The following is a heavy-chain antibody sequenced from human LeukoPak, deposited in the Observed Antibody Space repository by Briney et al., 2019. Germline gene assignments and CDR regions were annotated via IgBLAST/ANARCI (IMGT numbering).Heavy chain of an antibody. J-gene: IGHJ4*02. CDR3: ASAYYDSSVDYFDY. Sequence: SETLSLTCPVSGGSISSSSYYWGWIRQPPGKGLEWIGSIYYSGSTYYNPSLKSRVTISVDTSKNQFSLKLSSVTAADTAVYYCASAYYDSSVDYFDYWGQGTLVTVSS. CDR2: IYYSGST. CDR1: GGSISSSSYY. V-gene: IGHV4-39*01. D-gene: IGHD3-22*01.